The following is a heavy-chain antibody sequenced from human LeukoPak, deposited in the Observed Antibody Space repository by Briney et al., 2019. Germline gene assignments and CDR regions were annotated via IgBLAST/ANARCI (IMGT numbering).Heavy chain of an antibody. CDR2: ISGSGGST. V-gene: IGHV3-23*01. J-gene: IGHJ4*02. Sequence: GGSLRLSCAASGFTFSSYAMSWVRQAPGKGLEWVSAISGSGGSTYYADSVKGRFTISRDNSKNALYLQMNSLRAEDTAVYYCAKARLRGYYFDYWGQGTLVTVSS. D-gene: IGHD5/OR15-5a*01. CDR3: AKARLRGYYFDY. CDR1: GFTFSSYA.